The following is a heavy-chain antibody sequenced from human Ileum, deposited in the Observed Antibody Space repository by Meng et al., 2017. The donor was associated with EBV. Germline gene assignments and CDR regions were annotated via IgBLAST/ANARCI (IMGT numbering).Heavy chain of an antibody. CDR1: GGSITSYSYY. Sequence: HLHLQVSAPGLVKPSATLSPPCSVSGGSITSYSYYWGWIRQPPGKGLEWIATIYHTGSTYYNPSLKSRVTISVDTSKNEFSLKVTSVTAADTALYYCARRDTAWFDPWGRGTLVTVSS. V-gene: IGHV4-39*01. D-gene: IGHD2-21*02. J-gene: IGHJ5*02. CDR3: ARRDTAWFDP. CDR2: IYHTGST.